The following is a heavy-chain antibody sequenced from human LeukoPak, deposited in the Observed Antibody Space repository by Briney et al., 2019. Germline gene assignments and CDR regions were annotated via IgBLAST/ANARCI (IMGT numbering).Heavy chain of an antibody. D-gene: IGHD6-19*01. J-gene: IGHJ4*02. CDR1: GFTFSSYA. CDR2: ISYDGSNK. V-gene: IGHV3-30-3*01. Sequence: GRSLRLSCVASGFTFSSYAMHWVRQAPGKGLEWVALISYDGSNKYYADSVKGRFTISRDNSKNTLYLQMNSLRAEDTAVYYCARGGVYSSGSYYLYYLDYWGQGTLVTVSS. CDR3: ARGGVYSSGSYYLYYLDY.